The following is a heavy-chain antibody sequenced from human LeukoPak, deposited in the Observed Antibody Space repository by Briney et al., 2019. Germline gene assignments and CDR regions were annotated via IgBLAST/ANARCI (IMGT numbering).Heavy chain of an antibody. CDR2: INGTTGST. Sequence: AGSLRLSCAASGFTVSSNYMSWVRQTPGKGLEWVSAINGTTGSTYYADSVKGRFTISRDNSKNTLYLQMNSLRAEDTAVDYCAKWGCSGSDCYPFAYWGQGTLVTVSS. D-gene: IGHD2-15*01. J-gene: IGHJ4*02. V-gene: IGHV3-23*01. CDR3: AKWGCSGSDCYPFAY. CDR1: GFTVSSNY.